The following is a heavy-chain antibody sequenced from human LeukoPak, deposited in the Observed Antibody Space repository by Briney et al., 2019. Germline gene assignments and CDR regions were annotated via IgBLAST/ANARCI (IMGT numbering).Heavy chain of an antibody. CDR1: GFTFSSYA. Sequence: GRSLRLSCAASGFTFSSYAMSWVRQAPGKGLEWVSGISGSGGSTYYADSVKGRFTISRDNSKNTLYLQMNSLRAEDTAVYYCAKDGREWPRSLDYWGQGTLVTVSS. J-gene: IGHJ4*02. D-gene: IGHD5-12*01. CDR3: AKDGREWPRSLDY. V-gene: IGHV3-23*01. CDR2: ISGSGGST.